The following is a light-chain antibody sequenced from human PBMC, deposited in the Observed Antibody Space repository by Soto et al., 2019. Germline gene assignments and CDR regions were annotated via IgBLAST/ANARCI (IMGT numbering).Light chain of an antibody. CDR1: QRVSSN. CDR3: QQYNNWPET. CDR2: GAS. J-gene: IGKJ1*01. Sequence: EIVMTQSPATLSVSPGERATLSCRASQRVSSNLAWYQQKPGQAPRLLIYGASTRATGLPARFSGSGSGTEFTLTISSLQSEDCAVYYCQQYNNWPETFGQGTKVEIK. V-gene: IGKV3-15*01.